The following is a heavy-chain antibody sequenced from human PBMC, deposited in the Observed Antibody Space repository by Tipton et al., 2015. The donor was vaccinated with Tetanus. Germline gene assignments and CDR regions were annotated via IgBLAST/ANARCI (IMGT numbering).Heavy chain of an antibody. D-gene: IGHD2-15*01. J-gene: IGHJ4*02. CDR2: SWYDGTDK. Sequence: SLRLSCAASGFLFSSYGIHWVRQAPGKGLEWVAVSWYDGTDKYYADSVKGRVTISRDNSKNTLYLQMNSRRAEDTAVYYWAREADCSGGSCFSGDFDNWGQGTQVTVSS. CDR3: AREADCSGGSCFSGDFDN. V-gene: IGHV3-33*01. CDR1: GFLFSSYG.